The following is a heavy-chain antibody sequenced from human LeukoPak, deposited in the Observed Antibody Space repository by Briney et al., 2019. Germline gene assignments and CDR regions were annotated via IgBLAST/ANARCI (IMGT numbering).Heavy chain of an antibody. Sequence: GASVKVSCKASGYTFTSYYIHWVRQAPGQGLQWMGIINPSGGSTSYAQKFQGRVTTTRDTSTSTVYMELSSLRSEDTAVYYCARAASSSGRRLDYWGQGTLVTVSS. CDR2: INPSGGST. CDR1: GYTFTSYY. D-gene: IGHD3-10*01. J-gene: IGHJ4*02. CDR3: ARAASSSGRRLDY. V-gene: IGHV1-46*01.